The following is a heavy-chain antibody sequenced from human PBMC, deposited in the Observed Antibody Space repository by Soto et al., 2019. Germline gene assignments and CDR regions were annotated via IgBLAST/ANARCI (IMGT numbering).Heavy chain of an antibody. CDR3: TTDAQWGI. CDR1: GLTFSGAW. CDR2: IKSKVDGETT. D-gene: IGHD2-8*01. Sequence: GGSLRISCAASGLTFSGAWMNWVRQAPGKGLEWVGRIKSKVDGETTDYGAPVKGRFTISRDDSKNTLYLQMTSLKTEDTAVYYCTTDAQWGIWGQGTLVTVSS. J-gene: IGHJ3*02. V-gene: IGHV3-15*07.